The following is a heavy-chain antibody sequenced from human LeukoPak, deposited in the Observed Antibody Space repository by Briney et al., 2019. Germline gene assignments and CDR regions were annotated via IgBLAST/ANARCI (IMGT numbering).Heavy chain of an antibody. CDR1: GGSISSSSYY. Sequence: PSETLSLTCTVSGGSISSSSYYWGWIRQPPRKGLEWIGSIYYSGSTNYNPSLKSRVTISVDTSKSQFSLKLSSVTAADTAVYYCARRRYYDYVWGSYRYIYVFDYWGQGTLVTVSS. CDR3: ARRRYYDYVWGSYRYIYVFDY. CDR2: IYYSGST. D-gene: IGHD3-16*02. V-gene: IGHV4-39*07. J-gene: IGHJ4*02.